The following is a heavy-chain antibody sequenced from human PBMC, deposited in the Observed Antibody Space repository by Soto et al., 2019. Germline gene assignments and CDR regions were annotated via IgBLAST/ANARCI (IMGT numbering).Heavy chain of an antibody. CDR2: ISSDNRTI. Sequence: EVQLVESGGGLIQRGGSLRLSCAASGFTFGHYSMNWVRQAPGKGPEWVSYISSDNRTINYAASVKGRFIITRDNAKKSLYLRMHSLRDEDAAVYYCAREGWPLLQSGMDVWGQGTTVTVSS. CDR1: GFTFGHYS. V-gene: IGHV3-48*02. J-gene: IGHJ6*02. CDR3: AREGWPLLQSGMDV. D-gene: IGHD2-15*01.